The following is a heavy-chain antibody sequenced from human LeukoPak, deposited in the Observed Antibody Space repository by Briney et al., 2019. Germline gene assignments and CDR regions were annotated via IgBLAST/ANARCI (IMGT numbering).Heavy chain of an antibody. D-gene: IGHD3-9*01. CDR1: GFTFSSYG. J-gene: IGHJ6*02. Sequence: PGRSLRLSCAASGFTFSSYGMHWVRQAPGKGLEWVAVIWYDGSNKYYADSVKGRFTISRDNSKNTLYMQMNSLRAEDTAVYYCARDRYDILTGLSSHYYGMDVWGQGTTVTVSS. CDR2: IWYDGSNK. V-gene: IGHV3-33*01. CDR3: ARDRYDILTGLSSHYYGMDV.